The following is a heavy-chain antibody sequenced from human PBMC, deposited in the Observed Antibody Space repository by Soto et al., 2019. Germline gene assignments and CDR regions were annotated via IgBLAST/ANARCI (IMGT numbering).Heavy chain of an antibody. J-gene: IGHJ5*02. CDR1: GGSISGGGYY. CDR3: ARVFSDSSSFFDP. Sequence: SETLSLTCTVSGGSISGGGYYWSWIRQHPGKGLEWIGYIYYSGRTNYNPSLKSRVTISVDTSKNQFSLKLNSVTAADTAVYYCARVFSDSSSFFDPWGQGTLVTVSS. D-gene: IGHD6-13*01. CDR2: IYYSGRT. V-gene: IGHV4-31*03.